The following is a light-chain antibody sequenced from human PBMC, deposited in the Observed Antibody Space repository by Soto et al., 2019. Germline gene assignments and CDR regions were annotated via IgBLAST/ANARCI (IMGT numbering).Light chain of an antibody. CDR3: QQFKSYPYT. Sequence: IQLTQSPSSLSASVGDRVTITCRASQAISGYLVWYQQNPGQAPKLLIYAASTLQSGIPSRFSGSGSGTDFTLTISSLDPADFATYCCQQFKSYPYTFGQGTKLEIK. CDR1: QAISGY. CDR2: AAS. J-gene: IGKJ2*01. V-gene: IGKV1-9*01.